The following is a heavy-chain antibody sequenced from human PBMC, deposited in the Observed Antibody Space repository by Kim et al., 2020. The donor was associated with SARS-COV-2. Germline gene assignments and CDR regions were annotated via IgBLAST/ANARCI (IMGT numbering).Heavy chain of an antibody. J-gene: IGHJ4*02. CDR3: TTGRGTADLNS. V-gene: IGHV3-15*01. Sequence: DYAAPGKGRFTISRDDSKNTLYLQMNSLQTEDTAVYYCTTGRGTADLNSWGQGTLVTVSS. D-gene: IGHD2-21*02.